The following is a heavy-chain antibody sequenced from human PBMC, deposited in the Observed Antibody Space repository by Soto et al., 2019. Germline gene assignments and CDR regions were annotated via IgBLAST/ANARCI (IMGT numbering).Heavy chain of an antibody. J-gene: IGHJ4*02. Sequence: QVQVVQSGAEVKKPGASVKVSCKASGDTFTNYGFSWVRQAPGQGLEWMGWISVYSGNTNYAQNVQGRVTMTTDTPTSTAYMELRSLRSDDTAVYYCARDRSPYYYDSSGYPHYWGQGTLVTVSS. D-gene: IGHD3-22*01. CDR1: GDTFTNYG. CDR2: ISVYSGNT. V-gene: IGHV1-18*01. CDR3: ARDRSPYYYDSSGYPHY.